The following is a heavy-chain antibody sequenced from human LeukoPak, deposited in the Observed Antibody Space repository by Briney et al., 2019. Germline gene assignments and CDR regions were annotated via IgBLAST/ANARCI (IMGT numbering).Heavy chain of an antibody. CDR1: GFIFNNYA. V-gene: IGHV3-9*01. D-gene: IGHD6-25*01. CDR3: ARDGYDAFDI. J-gene: IGHJ3*02. Sequence: GGSLRLSCAGSGFIFNNYAMHWVRQPPGKGLEWVSGISWNSGSIDYADSVKGRFTISRDNAKNSLYLQMNSLRAEDTAVYYCARDGYDAFDIWGQGTMVTVSS. CDR2: ISWNSGSI.